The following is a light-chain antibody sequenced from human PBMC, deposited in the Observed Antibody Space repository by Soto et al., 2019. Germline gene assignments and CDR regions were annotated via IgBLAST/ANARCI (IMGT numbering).Light chain of an antibody. CDR2: DVS. CDR1: QSVPKSS. Sequence: IVLTQSPGTLSLTTGERATLSCRASQSVPKSSLGWYQQRPGQALRLLIYDVSNRATGIPDRFSGSESGTDYTLTISRLEPEDFAVYYCHQYAWSPLTFGQGTRLEIK. J-gene: IGKJ5*01. CDR3: HQYAWSPLT. V-gene: IGKV3-20*01.